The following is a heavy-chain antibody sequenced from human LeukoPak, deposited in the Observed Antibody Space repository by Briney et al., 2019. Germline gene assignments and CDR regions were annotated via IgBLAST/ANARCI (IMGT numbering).Heavy chain of an antibody. CDR1: GFTFDDYG. J-gene: IGHJ4*02. Sequence: GGSLRLSCAASGFTFDDYGMSWVRQAPGKGLEWVSFIYSDNTHYSDSVKGRFTISRDNSKNTLYLQMDSLRAEDTAVYYCARRAGAYSHPYDYWGQGTLVTVSS. CDR2: IYSDNT. D-gene: IGHD4/OR15-4a*01. CDR3: ARRAGAYSHPYDY. V-gene: IGHV3-53*01.